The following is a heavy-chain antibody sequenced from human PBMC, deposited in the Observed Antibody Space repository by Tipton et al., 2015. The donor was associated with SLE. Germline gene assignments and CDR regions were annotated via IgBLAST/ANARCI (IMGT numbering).Heavy chain of an antibody. Sequence: LRLSCAASGFTFSSYWMSWIRQPPGKGLEWIGYVYSSGSTNYNPSLRSRVTISVDTSKNQFSLNLSSVTAADTAVYFCARGPTAQLERRRGHFDYWGQGTLVTVSS. V-gene: IGHV4-59*01. CDR3: ARGPTAQLERRRGHFDY. CDR2: VYSSGST. CDR1: GFTFSSYW. J-gene: IGHJ4*02. D-gene: IGHD1-1*01.